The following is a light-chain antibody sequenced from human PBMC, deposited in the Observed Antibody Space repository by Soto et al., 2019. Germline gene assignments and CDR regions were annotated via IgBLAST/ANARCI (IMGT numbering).Light chain of an antibody. V-gene: IGKV3-20*01. Sequence: DIVITQSPGTPSLSPLDRSTLPFVSSQSVRNSLLAWYQQKPGQPPRLLIYDASTRATATPERFSGSGSGTDFTLTISRLEPGDFAVYYCHQYDSIVQTFGQGTKVDIK. CDR1: QSVRNSL. J-gene: IGKJ1*01. CDR2: DAS. CDR3: HQYDSIVQT.